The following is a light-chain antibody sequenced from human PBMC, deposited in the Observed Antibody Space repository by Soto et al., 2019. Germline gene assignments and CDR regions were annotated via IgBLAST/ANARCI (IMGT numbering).Light chain of an antibody. J-gene: IGKJ5*01. CDR1: QSVSSY. V-gene: IGKV3-11*01. CDR3: QQRSNWIT. CDR2: DAS. Sequence: GSLSLSPGERATLSCRASQSVSSYLAWYQQKPGQAPRLLIYDASNRATGIPARFSGSGSGTDFTLTISSLEPEDFAVYYCQQRSNWITFGQGTRLEIK.